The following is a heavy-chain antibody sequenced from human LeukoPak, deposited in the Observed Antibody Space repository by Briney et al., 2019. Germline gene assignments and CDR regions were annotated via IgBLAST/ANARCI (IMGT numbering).Heavy chain of an antibody. CDR1: GYTFTSYD. V-gene: IGHV1-8*01. J-gene: IGHJ4*02. CDR2: MNPNSGNT. Sequence: ASVKVSCKASGYTFTSYDINWVRQATGQGLEWMGWMNPNSGNTGYAQKFQGRVTMTRNTSISTAYMELSSLRSEDTAVYYCAREIVGARYFDYWGQGTLVTVSS. D-gene: IGHD1-26*01. CDR3: AREIVGARYFDY.